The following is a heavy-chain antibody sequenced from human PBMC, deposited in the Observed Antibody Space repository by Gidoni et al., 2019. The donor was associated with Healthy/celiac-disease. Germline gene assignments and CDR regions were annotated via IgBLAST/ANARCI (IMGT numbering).Heavy chain of an antibody. V-gene: IGHV1-2*04. D-gene: IGHD5-12*01. CDR2: INPNSGGT. J-gene: IGHJ6*02. CDR3: ARDCRYNGPTWGMDV. CDR1: GYTFTGYY. Sequence: QVQLVQSGAEVKKPGASVTVSCKASGYTFTGYYMHWVRQAPGQGLEWMGWINPNSGGTNYAQKFQGWVTMTRDTSISTAYMELSRLRSDDTAVYYCARDCRYNGPTWGMDVWGQGTTVTVSS.